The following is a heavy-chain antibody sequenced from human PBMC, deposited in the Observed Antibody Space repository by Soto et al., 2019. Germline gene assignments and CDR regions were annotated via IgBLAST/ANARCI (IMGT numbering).Heavy chain of an antibody. CDR2: IIPMFGTA. CDR1: GDTFRTYG. CDR3: ARAAGYSSVFHYLGY. J-gene: IGHJ4*02. Sequence: SVKVSCKASGDTFRTYGFTWVRQAPGQGLEWMGGIIPMFGTANYAQKFQGRVTITADDSTSTAYMEVNKLRSEDTAVYYCARAAGYSSVFHYLGYWGQGTLVTVSS. V-gene: IGHV1-69*13. D-gene: IGHD6-13*01.